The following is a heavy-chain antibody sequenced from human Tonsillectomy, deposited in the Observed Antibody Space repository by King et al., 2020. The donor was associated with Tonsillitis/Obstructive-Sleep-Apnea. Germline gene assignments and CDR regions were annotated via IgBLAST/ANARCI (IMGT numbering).Heavy chain of an antibody. CDR1: GYTFTNYT. V-gene: IGHV7-4-1*02. CDR3: ARGDPTHYYYHYYMDV. Sequence: VQLVQSGSELKKPGASVKVSCKASGYTFTNYTMNWVRQAPGQGLEWMGWINTNTGNPTYAQGFTGRFVFSLDTSVSTAYLQISSLKAEDTAVYYCARGDPTHYYYHYYMDVWGKGTTVTVSS. J-gene: IGHJ6*03. CDR2: INTNTGNP.